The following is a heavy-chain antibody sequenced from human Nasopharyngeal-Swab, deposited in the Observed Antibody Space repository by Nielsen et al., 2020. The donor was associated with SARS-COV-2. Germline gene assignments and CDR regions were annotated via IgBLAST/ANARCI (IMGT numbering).Heavy chain of an antibody. V-gene: IGHV3-33*01. CDR2: IWYDGSNK. D-gene: IGHD2-2*01. CDR3: ARESTPHCSSTSCLPDY. Sequence: GESLKISCAASGFTFSSYGMNWVRQAPGKGLEWVAVIWYDGSNKYYADSVKGRFTISRDNSKNTLYLQMNSLRAEDTAVYYCARESTPHCSSTSCLPDYWGQGTLVTVSS. J-gene: IGHJ4*02. CDR1: GFTFSSYG.